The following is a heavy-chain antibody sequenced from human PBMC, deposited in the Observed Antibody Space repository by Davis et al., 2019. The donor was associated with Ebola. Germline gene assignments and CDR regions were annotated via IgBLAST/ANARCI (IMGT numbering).Heavy chain of an antibody. V-gene: IGHV3-21*01. Sequence: GESLKISCAGSGFSFSAYSMNWVRQAPGKGLEWVSALSGSGGSTYYADSVKGRFTISRDNAKNSLYLQMNSLRAEDTAVYYCARSSIAARPGYYYGMDVWGQGTTVTVSS. CDR1: GFSFSAYS. J-gene: IGHJ6*02. CDR3: ARSSIAARPGYYYGMDV. D-gene: IGHD6-6*01. CDR2: LSGSGGST.